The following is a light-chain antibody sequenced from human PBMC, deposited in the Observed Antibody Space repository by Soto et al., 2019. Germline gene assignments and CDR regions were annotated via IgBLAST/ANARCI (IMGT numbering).Light chain of an antibody. V-gene: IGLV2-18*02. Sequence: QSALTQPPSVSGSPGQSVTISCTGTSSDIGNYNYVSWYQQAPGTAPKLMIFEVSNRPSGVPDRFSGSKSGNTASLTISGLQAEDEADYYCASNTGTRVFCGGTKLTVL. CDR1: SSDIGNYNY. CDR3: ASNTGTRV. CDR2: EVS. J-gene: IGLJ3*02.